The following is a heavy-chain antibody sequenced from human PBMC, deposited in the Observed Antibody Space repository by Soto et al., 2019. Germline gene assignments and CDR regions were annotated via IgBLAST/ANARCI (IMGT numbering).Heavy chain of an antibody. Sequence: QLQLQESGPGLVKPSETLSLTCNVSGGSISTFNHYWTWIRQSPGRGLEWIATIYYTGSAYYSPSLRSRVTISLDTSKNHFSLRLKSVTAADTAVYYCARRFNTLYWYFDLWGRGNLVTVSS. CDR1: GGSISTFNHY. CDR3: ARRFNTLYWYFDL. CDR2: IYYTGSA. J-gene: IGHJ2*01. V-gene: IGHV4-39*02.